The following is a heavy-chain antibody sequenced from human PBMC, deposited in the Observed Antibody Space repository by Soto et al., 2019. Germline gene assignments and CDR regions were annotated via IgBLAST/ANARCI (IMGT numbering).Heavy chain of an antibody. Sequence: QVQLVQSGAEVQKPGASVKVSCKASGYTFSDYYVHWVRQAPGQGLEWMGWISPKSGGTNYAQKFQGRVTMTRDTSIFTAYMELSRLRSDDTAVYYCTRVIPGAEAWFDPWGQGTLVTVSS. D-gene: IGHD2-2*01. CDR1: GYTFSDYY. CDR3: TRVIPGAEAWFDP. J-gene: IGHJ5*02. CDR2: ISPKSGGT. V-gene: IGHV1-2*02.